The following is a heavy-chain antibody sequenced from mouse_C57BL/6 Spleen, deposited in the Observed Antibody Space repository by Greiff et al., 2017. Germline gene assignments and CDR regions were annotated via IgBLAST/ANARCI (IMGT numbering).Heavy chain of an antibody. CDR3: TKREDDYDYFDY. CDR1: GYTFTDYE. J-gene: IGHJ2*01. D-gene: IGHD2-4*01. Sequence: QVQLKQSGAELVRPGASVTLSCKASGYTFTDYEIHWVKQTPVHGLEWIGAIDPETGGTAYNQKFKGKAILTADKSSSTAYMELRSLTSEDSAVYYCTKREDDYDYFDYWGQGTTLTVSS. CDR2: IDPETGGT. V-gene: IGHV1-15*01.